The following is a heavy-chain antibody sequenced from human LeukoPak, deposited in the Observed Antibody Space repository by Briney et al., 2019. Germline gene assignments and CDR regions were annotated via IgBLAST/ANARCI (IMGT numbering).Heavy chain of an antibody. CDR2: ISSNGGST. Sequence: GGALRVSCSASGFTFSSYAMHWVRQAPGKGLEYVSAISSNGGSTYYADSVKGRFTISRDNSKNTLYLQMSSLRAEDTAVYYCVKDPAAAAMGAFDIWGQGTMVTVSS. V-gene: IGHV3-64D*09. CDR1: GFTFSSYA. D-gene: IGHD6-13*01. CDR3: VKDPAAAAMGAFDI. J-gene: IGHJ3*02.